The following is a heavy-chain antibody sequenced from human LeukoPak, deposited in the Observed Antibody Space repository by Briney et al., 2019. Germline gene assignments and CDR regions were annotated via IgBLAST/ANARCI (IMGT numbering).Heavy chain of an antibody. D-gene: IGHD3-3*01. CDR2: IYYSGST. J-gene: IGHJ4*02. CDR3: ARHYYDFWSGYYFDY. CDR1: GGSISSSSYY. V-gene: IGHV4-39*01. Sequence: SETLSLTCTVSGGSISSSSYYWGWLRQPPGKGLEWIGSIYYSGSTYYNPSLKSRVTISVDTSKNQFSLKLSSVTAADTAVYYCARHYYDFWSGYYFDYWGQGTLVTVSS.